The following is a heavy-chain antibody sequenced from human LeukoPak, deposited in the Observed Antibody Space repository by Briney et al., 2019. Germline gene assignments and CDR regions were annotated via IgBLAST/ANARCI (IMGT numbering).Heavy chain of an antibody. V-gene: IGHV1-69*06. CDR2: IIPIFGTT. CDR1: GDTFSSYA. Sequence: ASVKVSCKPSGDTFSSYAISCVRHAPGQGREWMGGIIPIFGTTNYTQKFQGRDTITADKSTSTAYMEVSSLRSEAMAVYYCARGGVDTAYDAFDIWGQGTMVTVSS. CDR3: ARGGVDTAYDAFDI. J-gene: IGHJ3*02. D-gene: IGHD5-18*01.